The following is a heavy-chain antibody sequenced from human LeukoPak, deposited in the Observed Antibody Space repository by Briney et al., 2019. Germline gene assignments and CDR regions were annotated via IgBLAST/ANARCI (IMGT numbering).Heavy chain of an antibody. J-gene: IGHJ3*02. CDR1: GFTFDDYA. V-gene: IGHV3-43*02. CDR2: ISGDGSST. CDR3: SIYLPQLAAI. D-gene: IGHD1-1*01. Sequence: GGSLRLSCAASGFTFDDYAIHWVRQFPGKGLEWVSLISGDGSSTYYADSVRGRFTISRDNSKNSLFLQMNSLRAEDTALYYCSIYLPQLAAIWGQGTMVTVSS.